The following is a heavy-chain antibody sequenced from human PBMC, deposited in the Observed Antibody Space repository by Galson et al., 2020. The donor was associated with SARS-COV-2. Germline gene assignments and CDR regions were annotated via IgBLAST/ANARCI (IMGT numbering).Heavy chain of an antibody. CDR1: GFSLSTSVVG. CDR3: AHRGSWYQGASLDY. Sequence: SGPTLVKPTQTLTLTCTFSGFSLSTSVVGVGWIRQPPGKALEWLALIYWDDDKRYSPSLKSRLTITKDTSKNQVVLTMTNMDPVDTATYYCAHRGSWYQGASLDYWGQGTLVTVSS. V-gene: IGHV2-5*02. CDR2: IYWDDDK. J-gene: IGHJ4*02. D-gene: IGHD6-13*01.